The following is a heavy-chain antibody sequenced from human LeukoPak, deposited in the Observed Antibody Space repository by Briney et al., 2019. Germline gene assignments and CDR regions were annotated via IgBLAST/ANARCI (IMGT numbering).Heavy chain of an antibody. CDR2: ISSSSSYI. J-gene: IGHJ4*02. V-gene: IGHV3-21*01. CDR1: GFTFDDYA. D-gene: IGHD3-22*01. Sequence: GRSLRLSCAASGFTFDDYAMHWVRQAPGKGLEWVSSISSSSSYIYYADSVKGRFTISRDNAKNSLYLQMNSLRAEDTAVYYCARDQPPPTYYYDSSGDDPFDYWDQGTLVTVSS. CDR3: ARDQPPPTYYYDSSGDDPFDY.